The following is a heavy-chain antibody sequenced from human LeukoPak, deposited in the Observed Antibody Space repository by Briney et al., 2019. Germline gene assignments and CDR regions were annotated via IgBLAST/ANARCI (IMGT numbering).Heavy chain of an antibody. J-gene: IGHJ4*02. CDR2: ISYDGSNK. CDR3: AKGVRGYSGSPFDY. CDR1: GFTFSSYA. V-gene: IGHV3-30*04. D-gene: IGHD5-12*01. Sequence: TGGSLRLSCAASGFTFSSYAMHWVRQAPGKGLEWVAVISYDGSNKYYADSVKGRFTISRDNSKSTLYLQMNSLRAEDTAVYYCAKGVRGYSGSPFDYWGQGTLVTVSS.